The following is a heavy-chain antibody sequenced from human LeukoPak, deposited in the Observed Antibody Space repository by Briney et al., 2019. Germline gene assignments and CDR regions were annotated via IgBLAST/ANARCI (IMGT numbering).Heavy chain of an antibody. CDR1: GFTVSSKY. CDR2: VYSSGST. V-gene: IGHV3-66*01. Sequence: GESLRLSCAASGFTVSSKYMSWVRQAPGKGLEWVSVVYSSGSTYYADSVKGRFTISRDNSKNTLSLQMNSLRAEDTAVYYCATSLASARAAGYYFDYWGQGTLVTVSS. D-gene: IGHD6-6*01. CDR3: ATSLASARAAGYYFDY. J-gene: IGHJ4*02.